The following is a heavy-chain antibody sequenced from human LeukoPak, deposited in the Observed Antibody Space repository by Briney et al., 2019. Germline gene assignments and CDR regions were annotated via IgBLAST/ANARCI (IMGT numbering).Heavy chain of an antibody. V-gene: IGHV4-59*02. CDR1: GGSVSSYY. Sequence: SETLSLTCAVSGGSVSSYYWSWIRQPPGKGLEWIGYIYYSGSTNYNPSLKSRVTMSVDTSKNQFSLKLTSVTAADTAVYYCARVSPRRQLLLSVWGQGTLVTVSS. CDR2: IYYSGST. J-gene: IGHJ4*02. CDR3: ARVSPRRQLLLSV. D-gene: IGHD2-2*01.